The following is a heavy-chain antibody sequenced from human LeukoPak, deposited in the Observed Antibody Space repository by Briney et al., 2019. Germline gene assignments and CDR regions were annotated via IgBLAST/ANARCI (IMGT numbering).Heavy chain of an antibody. D-gene: IGHD3-22*01. J-gene: IGHJ4*02. CDR3: ARRYYDVSGYASYYFDY. CDR1: GGSISSGDYY. V-gene: IGHV4-30-4*01. CDR2: IFYSGTT. Sequence: PSETLSLTCTVSGGSISSGDYYWTWIRQPPGKGLEWIGYIFYSGTTYYNSSLQSRVTISVDTSKNQFSLKLSSVTAADTAVYYCARRYYDVSGYASYYFDYWGQGTLVTVSS.